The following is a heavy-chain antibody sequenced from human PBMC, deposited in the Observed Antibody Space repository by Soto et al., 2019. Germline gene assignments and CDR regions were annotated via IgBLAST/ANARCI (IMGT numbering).Heavy chain of an antibody. J-gene: IGHJ6*02. Sequence: PGESLKISCRGSGYNYNLHWISWVRQKPGRGLEWMGIIYPGDSDTRYNPSFQGQVTISVDRSINTAYLQWGSLEASDTATYYCARHLRSYDFFQYYYGIDVWGQGSTVTVSS. V-gene: IGHV5-51*01. D-gene: IGHD3-16*01. CDR3: ARHLRSYDFFQYYYGIDV. CDR2: IYPGDSDT. CDR1: GYNYNLHW.